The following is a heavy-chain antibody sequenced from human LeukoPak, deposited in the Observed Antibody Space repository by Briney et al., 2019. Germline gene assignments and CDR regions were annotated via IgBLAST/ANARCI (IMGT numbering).Heavy chain of an antibody. Sequence: GGSLRLSCAASGFTFSSYGMHWVRQAPGKGLEWVSFIRYDGSNKYYADSVKGRFTISRDNSKNTLYLQMNSLRAEDTAVYYCAGYSSSWYQGAFDIWGQGTMVTVSS. CDR2: IRYDGSNK. CDR1: GFTFSSYG. V-gene: IGHV3-30*02. J-gene: IGHJ3*02. CDR3: AGYSSSWYQGAFDI. D-gene: IGHD6-13*01.